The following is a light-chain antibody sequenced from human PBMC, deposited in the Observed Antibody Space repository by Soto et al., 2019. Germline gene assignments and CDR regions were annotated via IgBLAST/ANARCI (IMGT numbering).Light chain of an antibody. Sequence: EIVLTQSPGTLSLSPGERATLSCRASQSVSSNYLAWYQQKPGQAPRFLIYGASSRASGIPDSFSGSGSGTDFTITISRLEPEDFAVYYCHQYGSLPPWTFGQGTKEEIK. V-gene: IGKV3-20*01. CDR3: HQYGSLPPWT. CDR2: GAS. CDR1: QSVSSNY. J-gene: IGKJ1*01.